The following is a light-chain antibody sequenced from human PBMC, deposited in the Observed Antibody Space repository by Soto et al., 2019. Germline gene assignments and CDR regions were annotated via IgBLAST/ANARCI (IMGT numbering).Light chain of an antibody. V-gene: IGKV3-11*01. J-gene: IGKJ4*01. Sequence: EIVLTQSPVTLSLSPGERATLSCRASQSVSSYLAWYQQKPGQAPRLLIYDASNRATGIPARFSGSGSGTDFTLTMSSLEPEDFAVYYCQQRSNWPLTFGGGTKVEIK. CDR3: QQRSNWPLT. CDR1: QSVSSY. CDR2: DAS.